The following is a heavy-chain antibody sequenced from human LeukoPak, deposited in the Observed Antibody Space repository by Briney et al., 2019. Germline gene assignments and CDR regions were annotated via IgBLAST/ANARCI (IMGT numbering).Heavy chain of an antibody. V-gene: IGHV4-39*01. D-gene: IGHD2-15*01. CDR2: IYYSGST. CDR3: ARLDIVVNWFDP. J-gene: IGHJ5*02. CDR1: GGSISSSSYY. Sequence: SETLSLTCTVSGGSISSSSYYWGWIRQPPGKGLEWIGSIYYSGSTYYNPSLKSRVTISVDTSKNQFSLKLSSVTAADTAVYYCARLDIVVNWFDPWGQGTLVTVSS.